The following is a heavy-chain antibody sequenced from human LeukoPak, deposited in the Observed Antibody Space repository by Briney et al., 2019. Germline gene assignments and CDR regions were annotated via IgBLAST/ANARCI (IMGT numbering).Heavy chain of an antibody. J-gene: IGHJ3*02. V-gene: IGHV4-61*02. Sequence: SETLSLTCTVSGGSISSGSFYWRWIRQPAGKGLEWIGRIYTSGSTNYNPSLKSRVTISVDTSKNQFSLKLSSVTAADTAVYYCARNMTAVARLDVFDIWGPGTMVTVSS. CDR1: GGSISSGSFY. CDR2: IYTSGST. CDR3: ARNMTAVARLDVFDI. D-gene: IGHD4-17*01.